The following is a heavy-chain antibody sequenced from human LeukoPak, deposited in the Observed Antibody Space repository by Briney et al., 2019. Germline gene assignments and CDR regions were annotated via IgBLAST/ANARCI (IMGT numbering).Heavy chain of an antibody. CDR3: ARDTDLDYSSGWYYFDY. CDR1: GDSVSSNSAA. D-gene: IGHD6-19*01. Sequence: SQTLSLTCAISGDSVSSNSAAWNWIRQSPSRGLEWLGRTYYRSKWYNDYAVSVKSRITTNPDTSKNQFSLQLNSVTPEDTAVYYCARDTDLDYSSGWYYFDYWGQGTLVTVSS. J-gene: IGHJ4*02. V-gene: IGHV6-1*01. CDR2: TYYRSKWYN.